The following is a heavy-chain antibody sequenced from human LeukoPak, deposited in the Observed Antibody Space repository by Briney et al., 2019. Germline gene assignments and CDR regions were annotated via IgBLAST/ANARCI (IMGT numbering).Heavy chain of an antibody. CDR2: IYYSGST. CDR1: GGSISSYY. Sequence: SETLSLTCTVSGGSISSYYWRWIRQPPGKGLGWVGYIYYSGSTNYNPSLKSRVTISVDTSKNQFSLKLSSVTAADTAVYYCARDIVGLRYFDLWGRGTLVTVSS. V-gene: IGHV4-59*01. D-gene: IGHD2-15*01. CDR3: ARDIVGLRYFDL. J-gene: IGHJ2*01.